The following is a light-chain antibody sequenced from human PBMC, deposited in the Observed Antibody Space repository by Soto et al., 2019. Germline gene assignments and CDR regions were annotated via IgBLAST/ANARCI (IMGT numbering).Light chain of an antibody. CDR1: STDFVSYNR. V-gene: IGLV2-18*01. CDR2: EVR. Sequence: QSVLTQPPSVSGSPGQSVTISCTGTSTDFVSYNRVSWYQQPPGTAPKLMIYEVRKRPSGVPARFSGSKSGNTASLTLSGLQAADDADYYCSLYTSENTYVFGTGTKLTVL. J-gene: IGLJ1*01. CDR3: SLYTSENTYV.